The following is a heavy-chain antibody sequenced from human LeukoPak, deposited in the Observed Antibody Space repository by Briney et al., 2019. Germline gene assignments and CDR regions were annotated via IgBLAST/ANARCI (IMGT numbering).Heavy chain of an antibody. D-gene: IGHD1-26*01. V-gene: IGHV4-4*09. CDR2: IYTSGST. Sequence: SETLSLTCTVSGGSISSYYWSWIRQPPGKGLEWIGYIYTSGSTNYNPSLKSRVTISVDTCKNQFSLKLSSVTAADTAVYYCARQLSDYYYYYMDVWGKGTTVTVSS. CDR3: ARQLSDYYYYYMDV. CDR1: GGSISSYY. J-gene: IGHJ6*03.